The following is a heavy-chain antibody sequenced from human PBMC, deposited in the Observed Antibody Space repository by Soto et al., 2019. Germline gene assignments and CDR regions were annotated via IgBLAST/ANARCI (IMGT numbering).Heavy chain of an antibody. CDR3: TRGGCSSESYCCFNY. CDR2: IKKDGSEK. V-gene: IGHV3-7*01. D-gene: IGHD1-26*01. CDR1: GFTFSAYC. Sequence: EVQLVESGGGLVRPGGSLRLSCAASGFTFSAYCMSWVRQAPGKGLEWVANIKKDGSEKYYVDSVKGRVTISRDNAENPLYLQTNTLRAEDTAVYYCTRGGCSSESYCCFNYWGQGTLVTVSS. J-gene: IGHJ4*02.